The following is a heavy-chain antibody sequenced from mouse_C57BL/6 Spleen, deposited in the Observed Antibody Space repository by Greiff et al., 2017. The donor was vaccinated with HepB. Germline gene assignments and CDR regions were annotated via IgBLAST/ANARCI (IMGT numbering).Heavy chain of an antibody. CDR1: GYTFTSYW. CDR3: ARGRLRRDYFDY. CDR2: IDPSDSYT. D-gene: IGHD2-4*01. V-gene: IGHV1-59*01. J-gene: IGHJ2*01. Sequence: VQLQQPGAELVRPGTSVKLSCKASGYTFTSYWMHWVKQRPGQGLEWIGVIDPSDSYTNYNQKFKGKATLTVDTSSSTAYMQLSSLTSEDSAVYYCARGRLRRDYFDYWGQGTTLTVSS.